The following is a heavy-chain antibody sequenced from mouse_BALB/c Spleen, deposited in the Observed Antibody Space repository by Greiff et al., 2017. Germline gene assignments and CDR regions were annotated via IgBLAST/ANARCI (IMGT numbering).Heavy chain of an antibody. CDR2: ISYSGST. J-gene: IGHJ4*01. CDR1: GYSITSDYA. V-gene: IGHV3-2*02. CDR3: ARGGDMTLYYYAMDY. D-gene: IGHD2-13*01. Sequence: EVMLVESGPGLVKPSQSLSLTCTVTGYSITSDYAWNWIRQFPGNKLEWMGYISYSGSTSYNPSLKSRISITRDTSKNQFFLQLNSVTTEDTATYYCARGGDMTLYYYAMDYWGQGTSVTVSS.